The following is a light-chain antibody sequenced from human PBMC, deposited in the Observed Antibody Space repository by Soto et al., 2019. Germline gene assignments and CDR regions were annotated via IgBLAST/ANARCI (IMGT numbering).Light chain of an antibody. V-gene: IGKV1-5*03. J-gene: IGKJ4*02. CDR2: KAS. Sequence: IQMTQSPSTLSASVGDRVTITCRASQSISDLLAWYQQKPGEAPKLLIYKASSLDSGGPSRFSGSGSGTQFSLTISSLQPDDFATYYCQQYDNYSPFGGGTKVEIK. CDR3: QQYDNYSP. CDR1: QSISDL.